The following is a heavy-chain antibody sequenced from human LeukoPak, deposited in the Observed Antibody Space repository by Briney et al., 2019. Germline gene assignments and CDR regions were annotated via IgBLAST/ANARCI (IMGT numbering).Heavy chain of an antibody. Sequence: PSETLSLTCTVSGGSFSGYYWSWIRQPPGKGLEWIGEINHSGSTNYNPSLKSRVTISVDTSKNQFSLKLSSVTAADTAVYYCARHHFPGSGRAKDYWGQGTLVTVSS. V-gene: IGHV4-34*01. J-gene: IGHJ4*02. CDR2: INHSGST. D-gene: IGHD1-26*01. CDR3: ARHHFPGSGRAKDY. CDR1: GGSFSGYY.